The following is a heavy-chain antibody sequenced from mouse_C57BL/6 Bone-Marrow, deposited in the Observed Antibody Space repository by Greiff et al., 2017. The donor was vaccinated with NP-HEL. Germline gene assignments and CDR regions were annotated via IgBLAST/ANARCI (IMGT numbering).Heavy chain of an antibody. V-gene: IGHV1-72*01. J-gene: IGHJ3*01. D-gene: IGHD4-1*01. CDR1: GYTFTSYW. Sequence: VQLQQPGAELVKPGASVKLSCKASGYTFTSYWMHWVKQRPGRGLEWIGRIDPNSGGTKYNEKFKSKATLTVDKPSSTAYMQLSSLTSEDSAAEYCARSGIKAGFAYWGQGTLVTVSA. CDR2: IDPNSGGT. CDR3: ARSGIKAGFAY.